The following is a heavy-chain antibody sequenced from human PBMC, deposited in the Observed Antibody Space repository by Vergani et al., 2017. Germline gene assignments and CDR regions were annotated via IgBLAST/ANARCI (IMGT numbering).Heavy chain of an antibody. J-gene: IGHJ5*02. CDR2: IIPIFGTA. CDR1: GGTFSSYA. Sequence: QVQMVQSGAEVKKPGSSVKVSCKASGGTFSSYAISWVRQAPGQGLEWMGGIIPIFGTANYAQKFQGRVTITADKSTSTAYMELSSLRSEDTAVYYCARGYPTGDRGYNWFDPWGQGTLVTVSS. D-gene: IGHD3-10*01. CDR3: ARGYPTGDRGYNWFDP. V-gene: IGHV1-69*06.